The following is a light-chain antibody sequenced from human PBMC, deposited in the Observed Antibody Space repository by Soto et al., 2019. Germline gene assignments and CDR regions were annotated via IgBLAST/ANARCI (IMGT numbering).Light chain of an antibody. CDR2: GAS. CDR1: QSVSSY. Sequence: VLTQSPCTLSLSPGERATLSCRASQSVSSYLAWYQQKPGQAPRLLIYGASNRATGIPDRFSGSGSGTDFTLTISRLEPEDFAVYYCQQYGSSGTFGQGTKVDIK. J-gene: IGKJ1*01. CDR3: QQYGSSGT. V-gene: IGKV3-20*01.